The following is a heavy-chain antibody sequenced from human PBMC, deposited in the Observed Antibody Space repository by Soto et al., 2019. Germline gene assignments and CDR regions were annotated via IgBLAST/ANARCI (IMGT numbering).Heavy chain of an antibody. V-gene: IGHV4-30-4*08. CDR3: ARDIFSPGVVTYYYYYGMDV. CDR1: GGSISSGGYY. CDR2: IYYSGST. J-gene: IGHJ6*02. D-gene: IGHD3-22*01. Sequence: SETLSLTCTVSGGSISSGGYYWSWIRQHPGKGLEWIGYIYYSGSTYYNPSLKSRVTISVDTSKNQFSLKLSSVTAADTAVYYCARDIFSPGVVTYYYYYGMDVWGQGTTVTVSS.